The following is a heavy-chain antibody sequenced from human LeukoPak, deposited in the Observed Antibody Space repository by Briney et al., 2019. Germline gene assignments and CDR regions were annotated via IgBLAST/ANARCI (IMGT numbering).Heavy chain of an antibody. V-gene: IGHV4-59*04. CDR1: GGSISSFY. D-gene: IGHD3-10*01. J-gene: IGHJ5*02. CDR3: ARHLVVRGVYNWFDP. CDR2: IYYSGST. Sequence: SETLSLTCTVSGGSISSFYWSWIRQPPGKGLEWIGSIYYSGSTYYNPSLKSRVTISVDTSKNQFSLKLSSVTAADTAVYYCARHLVVRGVYNWFDPWGQGTLVTVSS.